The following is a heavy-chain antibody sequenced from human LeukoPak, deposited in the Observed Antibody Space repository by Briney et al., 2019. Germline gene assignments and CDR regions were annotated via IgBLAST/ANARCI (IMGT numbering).Heavy chain of an antibody. CDR1: GFTFSHYY. Sequence: GGSLRLSCAASGFTFSHYYMSWVRQAPGKGLEWVANIKQDGSEQFYLDSVKGRFTISRDNAKNALYLQMHSLRVEDTAVYYCARDLPPAPWNGMDVWGQGTTVTVSS. CDR2: IKQDGSEQ. D-gene: IGHD2-2*01. J-gene: IGHJ6*02. V-gene: IGHV3-7*01. CDR3: ARDLPPAPWNGMDV.